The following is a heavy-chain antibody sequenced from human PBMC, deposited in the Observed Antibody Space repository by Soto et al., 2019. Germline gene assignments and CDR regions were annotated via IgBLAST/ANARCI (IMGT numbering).Heavy chain of an antibody. V-gene: IGHV3-30-3*01. CDR1: GFTFSSYA. CDR2: IIYDGSDE. D-gene: IGHD5-12*01. J-gene: IGHJ4*02. CDR3: ATELGNSGYDGHDY. Sequence: ESGGGVVEPGRSLRLSCAASGFTFSSYAMHWVRQAPGKGLEWVAVIIYDGSDEYYADSVQGRFTISRDNSKNTLYLQMNSLRPEDTAVYYCATELGNSGYDGHDYWGQGTLVTVSS.